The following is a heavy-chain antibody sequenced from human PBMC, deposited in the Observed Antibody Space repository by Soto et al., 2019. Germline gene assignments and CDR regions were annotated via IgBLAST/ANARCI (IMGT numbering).Heavy chain of an antibody. Sequence: SETLSLTCTVSGGSISSYYWSWIRQPPGKGLEWIGYIYYSGSTNYNPSLKSRVTISVDTSKNQFSLKLSSVTAADTAVYYCARGPFGRDYWGQGTLVTVSS. CDR3: ARGPFGRDY. D-gene: IGHD3-10*01. V-gene: IGHV4-59*01. CDR1: GGSISSYY. J-gene: IGHJ4*02. CDR2: IYYSGST.